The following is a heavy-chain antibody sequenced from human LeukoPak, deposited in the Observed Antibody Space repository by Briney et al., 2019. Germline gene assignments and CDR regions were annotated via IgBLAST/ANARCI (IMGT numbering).Heavy chain of an antibody. J-gene: IGHJ4*02. CDR1: GFTFSSYA. V-gene: IGHV3-30-3*01. D-gene: IGHD1-26*01. CDR3: AKGGKWDVTPFDY. Sequence: GGSLRLSCAASGFTFSSYAMHWVRQAPGKGLEWVAVISYDGSNKYYADSVKGRFTISRDNSKNTLYLQVNSLRAEDAAVYYCAKGGKWDVTPFDYWGQGTLVTVSS. CDR2: ISYDGSNK.